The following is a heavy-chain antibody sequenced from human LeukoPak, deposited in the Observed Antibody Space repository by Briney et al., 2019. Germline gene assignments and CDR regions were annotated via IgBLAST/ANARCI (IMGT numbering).Heavy chain of an antibody. Sequence: PSETLSLTCTVSGGSISTNYWSWIRQPPGKGLEWIGYIYYSGSTKYNPSLKSRATISVDTSKNQFSLKLSSVTAADTAVYYCARGPPGGWFDPWGQGTLVTVSS. J-gene: IGHJ5*02. V-gene: IGHV4-59*01. D-gene: IGHD1-14*01. CDR3: ARGPPGGWFDP. CDR1: GGSISTNY. CDR2: IYYSGST.